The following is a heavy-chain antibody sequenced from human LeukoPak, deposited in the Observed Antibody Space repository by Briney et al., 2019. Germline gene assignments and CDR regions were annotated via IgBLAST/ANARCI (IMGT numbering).Heavy chain of an antibody. V-gene: IGHV3-48*04. CDR3: ARRQATITYDY. Sequence: GGSLRLSCAASGFTFYSHGMIWVRQAPGKGLGWVSYISPDSATIYYADSVKGRFTISRDHAKNSLYLQMNSLRAEDTAVYYCARRQATITYDYWGQGTLVTVSS. J-gene: IGHJ4*02. D-gene: IGHD5-24*01. CDR1: GFTFYSHG. CDR2: ISPDSATI.